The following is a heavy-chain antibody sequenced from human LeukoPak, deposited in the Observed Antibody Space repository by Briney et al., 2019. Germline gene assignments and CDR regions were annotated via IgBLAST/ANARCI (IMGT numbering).Heavy chain of an antibody. CDR1: GFTFSTYG. CDR3: TRGEEGWYFDV. V-gene: IGHV3-33*01. CDR2: ISYDGSTE. Sequence: GGSLRLSCTASGFTFSTYGIHWVRQAPGQGLGWVAVISYDGSTEYYAESLKGRFTMARDNSRKTVYLQMNSLRVDDTAVYFCTRGEEGWYFDVWGRGTLVSVSS. J-gene: IGHJ2*01.